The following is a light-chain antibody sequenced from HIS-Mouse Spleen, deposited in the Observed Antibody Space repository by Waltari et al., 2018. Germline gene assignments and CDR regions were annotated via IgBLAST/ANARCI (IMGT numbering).Light chain of an antibody. V-gene: IGLV2-8*01. CDR1: SSDGGGYHY. CDR2: EVS. CDR3: SSYAGSNNLV. Sequence: QSALTQPPSASGSPGQSVPISCTGTSSDGGGYHYGSWYQQHPGKAPKLMIYEVSKRPSGVPDRFSGSKSGNTASLTVSGLQAEDEADYYCSSYAGSNNLVFGGGTKLTVL. J-gene: IGLJ2*01.